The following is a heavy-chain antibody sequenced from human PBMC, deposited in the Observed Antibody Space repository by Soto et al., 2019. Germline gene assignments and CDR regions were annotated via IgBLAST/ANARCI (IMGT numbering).Heavy chain of an antibody. CDR3: TRDVVVAATPYYYYYGMDV. CDR1: VFTCGDYA. CDR2: IRSKAYGGTT. V-gene: IGHV3-49*03. D-gene: IGHD2-15*01. J-gene: IGHJ6*02. Sequence: GPLRLSGTAYVFTCGDYAMSWFRQAPGKGLEWVGFIRSKAYGGTTEYAASVKGRFTISRDDSKSIAYLQMNSLKTEDTAVYYCTRDVVVAATPYYYYYGMDVWGQGTTVTVSS.